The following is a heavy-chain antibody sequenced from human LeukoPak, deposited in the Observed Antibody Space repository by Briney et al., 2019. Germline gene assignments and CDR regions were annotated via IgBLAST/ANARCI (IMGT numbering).Heavy chain of an antibody. D-gene: IGHD3-22*01. CDR1: GFSLSTSGRF. CDR3: ARIIPRSGYFFDY. J-gene: IGHJ4*02. Sequence: ESGPALVKPTQTLTLTCTFSGFSLSTSGRFVSWIRQPPGKALEWRVRIDWDDDKYYSTSLKTRLTISKDTSKNQVVLTMTNMDPVDTATYYYARIIPRSGYFFDYWGQGALVTVSS. CDR2: IDWDDDK. V-gene: IGHV2-70*11.